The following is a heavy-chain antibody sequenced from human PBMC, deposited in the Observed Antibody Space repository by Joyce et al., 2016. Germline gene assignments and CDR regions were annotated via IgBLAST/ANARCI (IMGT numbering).Heavy chain of an antibody. V-gene: IGHV3-66*01. CDR2: VDGAGDT. Sequence: EVQLVESGGGLVQPGGSLRLSCAASGCTVSNTYMAWVRQAPGKGLVWFSIVDGAGDTNVPVSVKGCFTVSRVNSENVLYLQMNSLRFDDTAVYYCSGPYGSAYYWTFNHWGQGTLVTVSS. CDR3: SGPYGSAYYWTFNH. CDR1: GCTVSNTY. D-gene: IGHD3-22*01. J-gene: IGHJ1*01.